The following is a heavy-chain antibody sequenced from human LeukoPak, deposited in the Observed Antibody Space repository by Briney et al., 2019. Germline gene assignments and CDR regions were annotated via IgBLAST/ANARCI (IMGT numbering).Heavy chain of an antibody. CDR2: IYYSGFT. D-gene: IGHD4-17*01. V-gene: IGHV4-59*12. CDR1: GASIGSYY. J-gene: IGHJ4*02. Sequence: SETLSLTCTVSGASIGSYYWSWIRQSPGQGLEWIGYIYYSGFTYYNPSLKSRVTISVDTSKNQFSLKLSSVTAADTAVYYCARTSYGDTVHFDYWGQGTLVTVSS. CDR3: ARTSYGDTVHFDY.